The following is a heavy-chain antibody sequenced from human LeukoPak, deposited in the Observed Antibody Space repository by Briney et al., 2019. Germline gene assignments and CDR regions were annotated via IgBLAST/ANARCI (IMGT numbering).Heavy chain of an antibody. D-gene: IGHD5-18*01. CDR3: ATRGHSYGLHLDY. CDR2: IYYSGSA. V-gene: IGHV4-39*01. J-gene: IGHJ4*02. Sequence: SETLSLTCSVSGGSISSSPYYWGWIRQPPGKGLEWIGSIYYSGSAYYNPSLKSRVIISVDTSKNQFSLKLSSVTAADTAVYYCATRGHSYGLHLDYWGQGTLVTVSS. CDR1: GGSISSSPYY.